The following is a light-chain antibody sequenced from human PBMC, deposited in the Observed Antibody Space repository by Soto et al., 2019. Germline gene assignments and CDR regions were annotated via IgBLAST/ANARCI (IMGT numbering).Light chain of an antibody. Sequence: VAFTKYPSHLSQSPGASATLSCMASQSVSSNCLAWYQKRPGRAPRLLIYGASSWDTGIPDRFSGSGSGTDFTLTISRLEPEDFAVYYCQQYGCSMTFGQGTMVDI. CDR3: QQYGCSMT. J-gene: IGKJ1*01. CDR1: QSVSSNC. CDR2: GAS. V-gene: IGKV3-20*01.